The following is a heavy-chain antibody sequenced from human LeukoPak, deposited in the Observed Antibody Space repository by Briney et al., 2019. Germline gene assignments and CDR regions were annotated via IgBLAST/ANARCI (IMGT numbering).Heavy chain of an antibody. V-gene: IGHV1-2*06. CDR3: ARVHSYDTPNAANWFDP. CDR2: INPNSGGT. J-gene: IGHJ5*02. Sequence: ASVKVSCKASGYTFTSYGISWVRLAPGQGLEWMGRINPNSGGTNYAQKFQGRVTMTRDTSISTAYMELSRLRSDDTAVYYCARVHSYDTPNAANWFDPWGQGTLVTVSS. D-gene: IGHD5-18*01. CDR1: GYTFTSYG.